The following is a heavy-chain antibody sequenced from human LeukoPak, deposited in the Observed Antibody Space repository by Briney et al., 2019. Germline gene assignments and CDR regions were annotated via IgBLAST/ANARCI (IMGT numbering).Heavy chain of an antibody. CDR2: IKQDGSEK. V-gene: IGHV3-7*01. CDR1: GFTFISYW. Sequence: GGSLRLSCAASGFTFISYWMSWVRQAPGKGLEWVANIKQDGSEKYYVDSVKGRFTISRDNAKNSVYLQMNSLRAEDTAVYYCAIKTLAHWGQGTLVTVSS. J-gene: IGHJ5*02. CDR3: AIKTLAH.